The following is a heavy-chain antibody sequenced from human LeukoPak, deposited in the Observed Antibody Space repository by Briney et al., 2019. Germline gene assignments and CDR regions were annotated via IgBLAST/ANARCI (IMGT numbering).Heavy chain of an antibody. D-gene: IGHD5-18*01. J-gene: IGHJ4*02. CDR1: GGSISSSSYY. Sequence: SETLSLTCTVSGGSISSSSYYWGWIRQPPGKGLEWIGEINHSGSTNYNPSLKSRVTISVDTSKNQFSLKLSSVTAADTAVYYCARLDHCYGCRFTFDYWGQGTLVTVSS. CDR3: ARLDHCYGCRFTFDY. V-gene: IGHV4-39*01. CDR2: INHSGST.